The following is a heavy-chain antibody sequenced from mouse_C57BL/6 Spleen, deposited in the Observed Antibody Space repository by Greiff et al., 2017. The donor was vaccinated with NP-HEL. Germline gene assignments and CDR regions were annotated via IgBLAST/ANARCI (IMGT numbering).Heavy chain of an antibody. CDR3: ARRRGYYSNHYYAMDY. Sequence: VQLQQPGAELVKPGASVKMSCKASGYTFTSYWITWVKQRPGQGLEWIGDIYPGSGSTNYNEKFKSKATLTVDTSSSTAYMQLSSLTSEDSAVYYCARRRGYYSNHYYAMDYWGQGTSVTVSS. J-gene: IGHJ4*01. CDR2: IYPGSGST. CDR1: GYTFTSYW. D-gene: IGHD2-5*01. V-gene: IGHV1-55*01.